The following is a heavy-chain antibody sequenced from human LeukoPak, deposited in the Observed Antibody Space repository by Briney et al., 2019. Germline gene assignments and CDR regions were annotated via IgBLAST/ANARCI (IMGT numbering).Heavy chain of an antibody. CDR1: GFSLSTSGVG. CDR3: AHRHYDFWSGYYNYFDY. D-gene: IGHD3-3*01. CDR2: IYWNDDK. J-gene: IGHJ4*02. Sequence: SGPTLVNPTQTLTLTCTFSGFSLSTSGVGVGWIRQPPGKALEWLALIYWNDDKRYSPSLKSRLTITKDTSKNQVVLTMTNMDPVDTATYYCAHRHYDFWSGYYNYFDYWGKGTLVTVSS. V-gene: IGHV2-5*01.